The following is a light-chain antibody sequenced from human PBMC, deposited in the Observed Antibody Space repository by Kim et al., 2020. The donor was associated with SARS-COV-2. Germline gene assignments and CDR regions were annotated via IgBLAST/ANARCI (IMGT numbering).Light chain of an antibody. Sequence: AAVGDRGTISCRASQNIHIWLAWFQQKPGKAPRVLMYKASTLESGVPSRFSGSGSGTEFTLTINSLQPDDSATYYCQQYDVHPETFGQGTKVEVK. J-gene: IGKJ1*01. CDR1: QNIHIW. CDR3: QQYDVHPET. CDR2: KAS. V-gene: IGKV1-5*03.